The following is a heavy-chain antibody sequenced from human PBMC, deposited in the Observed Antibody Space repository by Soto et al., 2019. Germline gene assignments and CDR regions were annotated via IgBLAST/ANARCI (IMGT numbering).Heavy chain of an antibody. V-gene: IGHV4-31*03. D-gene: IGHD5-12*01. J-gene: IGHJ4*02. CDR1: GGSISSGGYY. CDR3: ARVGHSGCTPLDPR. Sequence: QVQLQESGSGLVKPSETLSLTCSVSGGSISSGGYYWGWIRQHPGKGLEWIGHIYYGGSTYYNPSLQSRGTIWVDTSNNQVSLRLRSVTAADTAVYYCARVGHSGCTPLDPRWGQGTLVTVSS. CDR2: IYYGGST.